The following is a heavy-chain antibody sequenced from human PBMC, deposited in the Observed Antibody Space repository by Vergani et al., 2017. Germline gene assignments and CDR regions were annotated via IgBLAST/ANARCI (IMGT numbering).Heavy chain of an antibody. CDR1: GFAFSRYA. J-gene: IGHJ4*02. Sequence: EVQLLESGGRLVQPGGSLRLSCVASGFAFSRYAMSWVRQAPGKVLEWVSGLTASGSGISYADSVRVRFTISRDNSKNTLFLQMDSLRAEDTAVYYCAKSGWLQHFGAHYFDSWGQGILVTVSS. CDR3: AKSGWLQHFGAHYFDS. V-gene: IGHV3-23*01. CDR2: LTASGSGI. D-gene: IGHD5-24*01.